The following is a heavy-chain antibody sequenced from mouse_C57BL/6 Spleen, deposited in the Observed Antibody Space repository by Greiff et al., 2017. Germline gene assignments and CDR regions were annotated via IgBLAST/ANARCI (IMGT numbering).Heavy chain of an antibody. Sequence: QVQLKQPGAELVKPGASVKLSCKASGYTFTSYWMHWVKQRPGQGLEWIGMIHPNSGSTNYNEKFKSKATLTVDKSSSTAYMQLSSLTSEDSAVYYCARCPSSYYFDYWGQGTTLTVSS. J-gene: IGHJ2*01. V-gene: IGHV1-64*01. CDR3: ARCPSSYYFDY. CDR2: IHPNSGST. CDR1: GYTFTSYW. D-gene: IGHD1-1*01.